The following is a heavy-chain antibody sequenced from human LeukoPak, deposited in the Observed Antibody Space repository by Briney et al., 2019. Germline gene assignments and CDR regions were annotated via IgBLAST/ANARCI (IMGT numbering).Heavy chain of an antibody. D-gene: IGHD1-26*01. CDR2: LSGGGTT. CDR3: AKGLGRYRNNFFDY. Sequence: PGGSLRLSCAASGFTVSSSYMSWVRQAPGKGLEWVSVLSGGGTTYYGDSVKGRFTISRDDSKNTLYRQMNSLRADDTAVYYCAKGLGRYRNNFFDYWGQGNLVTVSS. CDR1: GFTVSSSY. V-gene: IGHV3-53*01. J-gene: IGHJ4*02.